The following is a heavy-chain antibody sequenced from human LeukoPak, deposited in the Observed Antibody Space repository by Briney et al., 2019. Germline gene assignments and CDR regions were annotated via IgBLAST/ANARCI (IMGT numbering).Heavy chain of an antibody. D-gene: IGHD1-26*01. CDR1: GGSISSSSYY. V-gene: IGHV4-39*07. Sequence: PSETLSLTCTVSGGSISSSSYYWGWIRQPPGKGLEWIGSIYYSGSTYYNPSLKSRVTISVGTSKNQFSLKLSSVTAADTAVYYCARGASGSFGPWGQGTLVTVSS. J-gene: IGHJ5*02. CDR3: ARGASGSFGP. CDR2: IYYSGST.